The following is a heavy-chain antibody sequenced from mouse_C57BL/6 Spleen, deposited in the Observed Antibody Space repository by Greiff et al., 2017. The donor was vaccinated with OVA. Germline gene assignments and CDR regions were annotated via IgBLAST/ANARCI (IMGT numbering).Heavy chain of an antibody. CDR1: GYTFTSYG. CDR2: IYPRSGNT. J-gene: IGHJ4*01. CDR3: ARYTTVVEDYAMDY. Sequence: VKLVESGAELARPGASVKLSCKASGYTFTSYGISWVKQRTGQGLEWIGEIYPRSGNTYYNEKFKGKATLTADKSSSTAYMELRSLTSEDSAVYFCARYTTVVEDYAMDYWGQGTSVTVSS. D-gene: IGHD1-1*01. V-gene: IGHV1-81*01.